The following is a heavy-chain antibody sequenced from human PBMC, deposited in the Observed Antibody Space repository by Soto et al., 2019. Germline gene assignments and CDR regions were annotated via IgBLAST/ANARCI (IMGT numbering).Heavy chain of an antibody. V-gene: IGHV1-69*13. Sequence: SVKVSCKASGGTFSSYAISWVRQAPGQGLEWMGGIIPIFGTANYAQKFQGRVTITADESTSTAYMELSSLRSEDTAVYYCARGTAPGLWFGELLNYWGQGTLVTVSS. CDR1: GGTFSSYA. CDR2: IIPIFGTA. J-gene: IGHJ4*02. CDR3: ARGTAPGLWFGELLNY. D-gene: IGHD3-10*01.